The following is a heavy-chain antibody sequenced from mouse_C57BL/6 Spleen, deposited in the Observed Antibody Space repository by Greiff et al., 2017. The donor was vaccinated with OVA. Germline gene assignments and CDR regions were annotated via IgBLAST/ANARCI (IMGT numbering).Heavy chain of an antibody. CDR1: GYTFTSYW. D-gene: IGHD1-1*01. CDR3: AAYYGSSYVYYAMDY. Sequence: QVQLQQSGAELVKPGASVKMSCKASGYTFTSYWITWVKQRPGQGLEWIGDIYPGSGSTNYNEKFKSKATLTVDTSSSTAYMQLSSLTSEDSAVYYCAAYYGSSYVYYAMDYWGQGTSVTVSS. J-gene: IGHJ4*01. V-gene: IGHV1-55*01. CDR2: IYPGSGST.